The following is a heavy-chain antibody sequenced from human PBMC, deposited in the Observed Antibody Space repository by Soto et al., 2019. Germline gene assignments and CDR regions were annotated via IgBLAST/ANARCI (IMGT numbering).Heavy chain of an antibody. Sequence: ASVKVSCKASGYTFTSYAMHWVRQAPGQRLEWMGWINAGNGNTKYSQKFQGRVTITRDTSASTAYMELSSLRSEDTAVYYCASPPNESSGYYYGMDVWGQGTTVTVSS. CDR2: INAGNGNT. CDR3: ASPPNESSGYYYGMDV. J-gene: IGHJ6*02. V-gene: IGHV1-3*01. CDR1: GYTFTSYA. D-gene: IGHD6-19*01.